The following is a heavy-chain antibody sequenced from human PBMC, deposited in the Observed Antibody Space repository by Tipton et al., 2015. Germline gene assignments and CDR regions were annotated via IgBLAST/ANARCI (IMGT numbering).Heavy chain of an antibody. J-gene: IGHJ4*02. D-gene: IGHD3-22*01. Sequence: TLSLTCTVSGGSVSSGSNYWSWIRQPPGKGLEWIGYIYYSGSTNYNPSLKSRATISVDTSKNQFSLKLSSVTAADTAVYYCARGRWGKKRRYSFDPSYYDTSAYTGFDYWGQGALVTVSS. CDR3: ARGRWGKKRRYSFDPSYYDTSAYTGFDY. CDR2: IYYSGST. CDR1: GGSVSSGSNY. V-gene: IGHV4-61*01.